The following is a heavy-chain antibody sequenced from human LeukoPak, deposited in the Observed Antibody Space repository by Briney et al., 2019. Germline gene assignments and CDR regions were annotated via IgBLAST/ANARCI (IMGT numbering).Heavy chain of an antibody. J-gene: IGHJ5*02. D-gene: IGHD5-18*01. CDR2: IYYSGST. Sequence: SETLSLTCTVSGGSISFISSSTYYWGWIRQPPGKGLEWIGSIYYSGSTYYNPSLKSRVTISVDTSKNQFSLKLSSVTAADTAVYYCARHRGYSYGSSFFFWFDPWGQGTLVTVSS. CDR3: ARHRGYSYGSSFFFWFDP. V-gene: IGHV4-39*01. CDR1: GGSISFISSSTYY.